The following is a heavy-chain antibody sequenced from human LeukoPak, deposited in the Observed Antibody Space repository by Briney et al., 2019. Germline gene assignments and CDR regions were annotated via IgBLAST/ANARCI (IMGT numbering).Heavy chain of an antibody. J-gene: IGHJ5*02. D-gene: IGHD1-7*01. V-gene: IGHV4-34*01. Sequence: PSETLSLTCAVYGRSFSGYYWSWIRQPPGKGLEWIGEINHSGSTNYNPSLKSRVTISVDTSKNQFSLKLSSVTAADTAVYYCARGSRITGTNSWFDPWGQGTLVTVSS. CDR3: ARGSRITGTNSWFDP. CDR1: GRSFSGYY. CDR2: INHSGST.